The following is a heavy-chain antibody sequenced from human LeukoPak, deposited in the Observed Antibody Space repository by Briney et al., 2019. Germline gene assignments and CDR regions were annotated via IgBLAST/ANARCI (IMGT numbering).Heavy chain of an antibody. CDR2: ISFDAEGD. CDR3: AKDGGNWYDSEGNYLMRSYMDV. D-gene: IGHD3-16*01. Sequence: GGSLRLSCVTSGFTFSHYGMHWVRHFPGKGLEWVAAISFDAEGDYHVDSVKGRFTISRDNSKNTLYLQMNSLRVEDTAVYYCAKDGGNWYDSEGNYLMRSYMDVWGKGTTVTVSS. J-gene: IGHJ6*03. CDR1: GFTFSHYG. V-gene: IGHV3-30*18.